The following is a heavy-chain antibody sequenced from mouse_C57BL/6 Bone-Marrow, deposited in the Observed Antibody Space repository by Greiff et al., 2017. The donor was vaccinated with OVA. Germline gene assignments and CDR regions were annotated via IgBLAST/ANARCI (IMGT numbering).Heavy chain of an antibody. V-gene: IGHV1-50*01. J-gene: IGHJ3*01. CDR1: GYTFTSYW. Sequence: VQLQQPGAELVKPGASVKLSCKASGYTFTSYWMQWVKQRPGQGLEWIGEIDPSDSYTNYNQKFKGKATLTVDTSSSTAYMQLSSLTSEDSAVYYCARHGNSWFAYWGQGTLVTVSA. CDR2: IDPSDSYT. D-gene: IGHD2-1*01. CDR3: ARHGNSWFAY.